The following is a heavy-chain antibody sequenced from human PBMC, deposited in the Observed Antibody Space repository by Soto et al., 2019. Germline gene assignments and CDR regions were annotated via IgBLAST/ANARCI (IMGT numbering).Heavy chain of an antibody. CDR3: ARNPQRELGQVMDV. D-gene: IGHD1-1*01. CDR1: GFSLSTSGMC. V-gene: IGHV2-70*01. Sequence: SGPTLVNPTQTLTLTCTFSGFSLSTSGMCVSWIRQPPGKALEWLALIDWDDDKYYSTSLKTRLTISKDTSKNQVVLTMTNMDPVDTPTFYCARNPQRELGQVMDVGGQGTTVPVSS. CDR2: IDWDDDK. J-gene: IGHJ6*02.